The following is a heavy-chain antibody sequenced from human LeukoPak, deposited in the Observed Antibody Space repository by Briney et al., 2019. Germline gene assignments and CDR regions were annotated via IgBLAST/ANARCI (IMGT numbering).Heavy chain of an antibody. J-gene: IGHJ6*03. V-gene: IGHV1-2*06. D-gene: IGHD6-13*01. CDR2: INPNSGGT. CDR1: GYTFTGYY. CDR3: ASTSAAAGRDYYYYYMDV. Sequence: ASVKVSCKASGYTFTGYYMHWVRQAPGQGLEWMGRINPNSGGTNYAQKFQGRVTITTDESTSTAYMELSSLRSEDTAVYYCASTSAAAGRDYYYYYMDVWGKGTTVTVSS.